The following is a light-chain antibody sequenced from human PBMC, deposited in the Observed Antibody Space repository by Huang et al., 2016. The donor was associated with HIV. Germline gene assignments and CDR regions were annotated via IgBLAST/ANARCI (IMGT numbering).Light chain of an antibody. CDR2: AAS. CDR1: QGISNS. J-gene: IGKJ4*01. CDR3: QQFSSYSPLT. V-gene: IGKV1-9*01. Sequence: IQLTQSPSSLSASVGDRVTITCRASQGISNSLVRYQQKPGRAPKLLIYAASTLQSGVTSRFCGSGSGTDFTLTISSLQPEDSATYYCQQFSSYSPLTFGGGTKVEIK.